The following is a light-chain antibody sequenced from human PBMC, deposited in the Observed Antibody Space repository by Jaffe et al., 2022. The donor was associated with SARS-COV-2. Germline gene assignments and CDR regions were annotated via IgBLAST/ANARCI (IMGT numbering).Light chain of an antibody. Sequence: QSGLTQPASVSGSPGQSITISCTGTSSDVRSYNVVSWYQQHPGKAPKLIIFEVSKRPSGVSNRFSGSKSGNTASLTISGLQAEDEADYYCCSYASDSNVVIGGGTKLTVL. CDR1: SSDVRSYNV. J-gene: IGLJ2*01. V-gene: IGLV2-23*02. CDR3: CSYASDSNVV. CDR2: EVS.